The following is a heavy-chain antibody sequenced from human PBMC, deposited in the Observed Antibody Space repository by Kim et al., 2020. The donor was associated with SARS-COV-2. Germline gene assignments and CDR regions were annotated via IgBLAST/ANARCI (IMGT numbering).Heavy chain of an antibody. CDR3: ARGRPRRITIFGVVGFYF. V-gene: IGHV4-34*01. D-gene: IGHD3-3*01. CDR2: INHSGST. CDR1: GGSFSGYY. Sequence: SETLSLTCAVYGGSFSGYYWSWIRQPPGKGLEWIGEINHSGSTNYNPSLKSRVTISVDTSKNQFSLKLSSVTAADTAVYYCARGRPRRITIFGVVGFYF. J-gene: IGHJ4*01.